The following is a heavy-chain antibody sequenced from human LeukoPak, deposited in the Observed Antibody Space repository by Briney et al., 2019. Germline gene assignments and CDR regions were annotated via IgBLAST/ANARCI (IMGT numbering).Heavy chain of an antibody. Sequence: GGSLRLCCAASGFTFDDYAMHWARQAPGKGLEWVSSISWNSGTRRYADSVKGRFTISRDNAKNSLYLQMNGLRAEDTALYYCAKASGGYCSSISCYHFDYWGQGILVTVSS. J-gene: IGHJ4*02. V-gene: IGHV3-9*01. CDR2: ISWNSGTR. D-gene: IGHD2-2*01. CDR1: GFTFDDYA. CDR3: AKASGGYCSSISCYHFDY.